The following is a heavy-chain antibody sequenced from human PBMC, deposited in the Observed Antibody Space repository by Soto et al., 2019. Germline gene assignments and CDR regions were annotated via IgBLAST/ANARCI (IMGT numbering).Heavy chain of an antibody. CDR3: ARGRWKNRYYGSGSYPDYFDY. CDR1: GGSFSGYY. J-gene: IGHJ4*02. V-gene: IGHV4-34*01. Sequence: QVQLQQWGAGLLKPSETLSLTCAVYGGSFSGYYWSWIRQPPGKGLEWIGEINHSGSTNYNPSRQSRVTLSVDTSKNQFSLKLSPVTAADTAVYYCARGRWKNRYYGSGSYPDYFDYWGQGTLVTVSS. D-gene: IGHD3-10*01. CDR2: INHSGST.